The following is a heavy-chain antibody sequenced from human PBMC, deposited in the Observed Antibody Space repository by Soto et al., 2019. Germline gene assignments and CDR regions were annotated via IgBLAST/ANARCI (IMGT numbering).Heavy chain of an antibody. CDR1: GDTFAFHS. CDR3: ATSYGSGYRAFDY. V-gene: IGHV1-69*02. D-gene: IGHD3-10*01. Sequence: QVQLLQSGAEVKRPVSSVKVSCKASGDTFAFHSINWVRQAPGLGLEWMGRINPILSMSNYAQRFQGRVTMTADKSTSTAYMVLSSLRSEDTAIYYCATSYGSGYRAFDYWGQGALVTVSS. CDR2: INPILSMS. J-gene: IGHJ4*02.